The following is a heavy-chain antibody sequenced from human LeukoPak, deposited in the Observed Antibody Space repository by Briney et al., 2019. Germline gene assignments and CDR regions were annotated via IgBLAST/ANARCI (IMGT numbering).Heavy chain of an antibody. CDR1: GYTFTGYY. Sequence: RASVKVSCKASGYTFTGYYMHWVRQAPGQGLEWMGWINPNSGGTNYAQKFQGRVTMTRDTSISTAYMELSRLRSDDTAVYYCARDPQPTYYYDSSGYPVLYFDYWDQGTLVTVSS. CDR2: INPNSGGT. J-gene: IGHJ4*02. V-gene: IGHV1-2*02. D-gene: IGHD3-22*01. CDR3: ARDPQPTYYYDSSGYPVLYFDY.